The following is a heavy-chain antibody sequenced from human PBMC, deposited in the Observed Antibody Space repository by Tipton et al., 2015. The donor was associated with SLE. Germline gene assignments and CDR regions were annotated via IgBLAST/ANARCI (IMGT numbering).Heavy chain of an antibody. V-gene: IGHV3-30*04. Sequence: SLRLSCAASGFTFSRSTIHWVRQAPGKALEWVALISYDGTNKSNADSVKGRFTIPRDSSKITLCLQMNSLRGSASAPTLFPLVSW. D-gene: IGHD3-3*01. CDR2: ISYDGTNK. CDR3: PLVS. CDR1: GFTFSRST. J-gene: IGHJ5*01.